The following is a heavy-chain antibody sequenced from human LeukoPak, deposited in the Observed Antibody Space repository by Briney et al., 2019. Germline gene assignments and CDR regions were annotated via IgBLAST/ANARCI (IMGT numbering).Heavy chain of an antibody. D-gene: IGHD2-15*01. Sequence: GGSLRLSCAASGFTFSSYAMSWVRQAPGKGLEWVSAISGSGGSAYYADSVKGRFTISRDNSKNTLYLQMKSLRAEDTAVYYCAISTGGIFAPGNFDYWGKEPLVTVSS. CDR2: ISGSGGSA. J-gene: IGHJ4*02. CDR3: AISTGGIFAPGNFDY. V-gene: IGHV3-23*01. CDR1: GFTFSSYA.